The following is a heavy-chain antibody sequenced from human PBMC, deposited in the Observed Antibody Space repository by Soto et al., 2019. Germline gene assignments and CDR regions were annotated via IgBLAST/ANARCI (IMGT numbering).Heavy chain of an antibody. CDR3: ARGGGSDSFDY. CDR1: GASISYGGFS. D-gene: IGHD2-15*01. J-gene: IGHJ4*02. V-gene: IGHV4-30-2*06. Sequence: SETLSLTCTVSGASISYGGFSWSWIRQSPGKGLEWIGYISHLESTYFHPSFKSRLTMSIDRTRNQFSLKLSSVTAADMAVYYCARGGGSDSFDYWGQGVRVTVSS. CDR2: ISHLEST.